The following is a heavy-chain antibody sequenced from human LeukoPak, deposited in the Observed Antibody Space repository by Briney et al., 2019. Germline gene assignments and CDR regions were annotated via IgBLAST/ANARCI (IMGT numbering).Heavy chain of an antibody. J-gene: IGHJ5*02. Sequence: SQTPSLTCAISGDSVSSNSAAWNWIRQSPSRGLEWLGRTYYRSKWYNDYAVSVKSRITINPDTSKNQFSLQLNSVTPEDTAVYYCARSPPPTYYYDSSGYQNWFDPWGQGTLVTVSS. D-gene: IGHD3-22*01. CDR3: ARSPPPTYYYDSSGYQNWFDP. CDR1: GDSVSSNSAA. CDR2: TYYRSKWYN. V-gene: IGHV6-1*01.